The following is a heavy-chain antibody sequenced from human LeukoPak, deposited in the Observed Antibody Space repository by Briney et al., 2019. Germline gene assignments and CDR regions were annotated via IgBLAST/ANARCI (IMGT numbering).Heavy chain of an antibody. CDR3: ARGGGCSGGSCYFDY. Sequence: PSETLSLTCAVYGGSFSGYYWSWIRQPPGKGLECIGEINHSGSTNYNPSLKSRVTIPVDTSKNQFSLKLSSVTAADTAAYYCARGGGCSGGSCYFDYWGQGTLVTVSS. J-gene: IGHJ4*02. CDR2: INHSGST. D-gene: IGHD2-15*01. CDR1: GGSFSGYY. V-gene: IGHV4-34*01.